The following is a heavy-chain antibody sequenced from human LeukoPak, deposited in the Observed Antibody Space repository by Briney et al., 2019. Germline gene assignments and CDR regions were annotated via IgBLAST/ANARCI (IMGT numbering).Heavy chain of an antibody. CDR3: AREGGPYRPLDY. CDR1: GGSISSYY. Sequence: NASETLSLTCTVSGGSISSYYWSWIRQPPGKGLEWIGYVYSSGSTNYNPSVKSRVTISVDTSKNQFSLKLNSVTAADTAVYYCAREGGPYRPLDYSGQGTLVTVSS. J-gene: IGHJ4*02. V-gene: IGHV4-4*08. CDR2: VYSSGST.